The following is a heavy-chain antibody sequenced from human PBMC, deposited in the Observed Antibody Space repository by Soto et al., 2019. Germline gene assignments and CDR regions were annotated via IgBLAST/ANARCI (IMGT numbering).Heavy chain of an antibody. CDR3: ANDDSGGYSY. CDR2: ISYDGSNK. D-gene: IGHD3-22*01. J-gene: IGHJ4*02. CDR1: GFTFSSYG. V-gene: IGHV3-30*18. Sequence: LRLACAASGFTFSSYGRHCVRQAPGKGLEWVAVISYDGSNKYYADSVKGRFTISRDNSKNTLYLQMNSLRAEDTAVYYCANDDSGGYSYWGQGTLVTVSS.